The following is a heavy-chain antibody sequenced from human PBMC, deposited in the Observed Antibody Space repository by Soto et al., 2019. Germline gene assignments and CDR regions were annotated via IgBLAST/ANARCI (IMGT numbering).Heavy chain of an antibody. J-gene: IGHJ4*02. D-gene: IGHD6-6*01. CDR2: ISGSGDST. CDR1: GFTFSNYA. V-gene: IGHV3-23*01. CDR3: AKDRTFGPPLVRFDS. Sequence: GGSLRLSCEASGFTFSNYAMSWSRQAPGKGLEWVSVISGSGDSTYYADSVKGRFTISRDNSKNTLFLEVNSLRDEDTAVYYCAKDRTFGPPLVRFDSWGQGTLVTVSS.